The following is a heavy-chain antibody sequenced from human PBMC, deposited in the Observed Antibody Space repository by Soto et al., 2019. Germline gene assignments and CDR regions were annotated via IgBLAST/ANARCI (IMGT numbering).Heavy chain of an antibody. Sequence: GGSLRLSCAASGFTFSNYWMNWVRQAPGKGLEWVANIKQDGSEKHYVDSVKGRFTISRDNAKNSLYLQTNRLRAEDTAVYYCARPVISSANCGWLDSWGQGTLVTVSS. D-gene: IGHD2-21*01. CDR2: IKQDGSEK. CDR3: ARPVISSANCGWLDS. V-gene: IGHV3-7*03. CDR1: GFTFSNYW. J-gene: IGHJ5*01.